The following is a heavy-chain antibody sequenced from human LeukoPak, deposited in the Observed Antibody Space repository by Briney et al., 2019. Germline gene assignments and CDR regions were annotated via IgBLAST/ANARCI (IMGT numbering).Heavy chain of an antibody. Sequence: SETLSLTCTVSGGAISSSSYYWGWIRQPPGKGLEWIGSIYYSGSTYYNPSLKSRVTISVDRSKNQFSLKLSSVTAADTAVYYCARDYDFWSGKNRLDWYFDLWGRGTLVTVSS. CDR3: ARDYDFWSGKNRLDWYFDL. J-gene: IGHJ2*01. CDR2: IYYSGST. CDR1: GGAISSSSYY. D-gene: IGHD3-3*01. V-gene: IGHV4-39*07.